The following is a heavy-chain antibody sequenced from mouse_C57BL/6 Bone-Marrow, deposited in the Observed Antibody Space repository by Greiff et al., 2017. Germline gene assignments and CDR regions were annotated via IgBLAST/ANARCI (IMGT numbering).Heavy chain of an antibody. CDR1: GFTFSDYG. CDR3: ARGGFDY. CDR2: ISSGSSTI. V-gene: IGHV5-17*01. J-gene: IGHJ2*01. Sequence: EVKLVESGGGLVKPGGSLKLSCAASGFTFSDYGMHWVRQAPGKGLEWVAYISSGSSTIYYADTVKGRFTISRDNAKNTLFLQMTSLRAEDTAMYYCARGGFDYWGQGTTLTVSS.